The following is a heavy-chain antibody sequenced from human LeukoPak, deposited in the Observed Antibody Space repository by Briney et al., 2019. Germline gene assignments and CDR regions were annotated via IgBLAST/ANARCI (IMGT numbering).Heavy chain of an antibody. J-gene: IGHJ5*02. V-gene: IGHV4-4*07. D-gene: IGHD3-22*01. Sequence: PSETLSLTCTVSGDSIISYYWSWIRQPAGKGLEWIGRIYSSGSTNYNPSLKSRVTMSVDTSKNQFSLKLSSVTAADTAVYYCARHGNYYDTSQSDPWGQGTLVTVSS. CDR3: ARHGNYYDTSQSDP. CDR2: IYSSGST. CDR1: GDSIISYY.